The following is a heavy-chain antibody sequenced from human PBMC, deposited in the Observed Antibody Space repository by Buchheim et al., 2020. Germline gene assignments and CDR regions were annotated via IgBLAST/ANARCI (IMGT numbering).Heavy chain of an antibody. D-gene: IGHD1/OR15-1a*01. CDR2: ISYDGSNK. CDR3: AKYPVRVANTDCYFDL. J-gene: IGHJ2*01. V-gene: IGHV3-30*18. Sequence: QVQLVESGGGVVQTGRSLRLSCAASGFTFSTYGMHWVRQAPGKGLEWVAVISYDGSNKYYVDSVKGRFTISRDNSKNALYLQMNSLRAEDTAVYYCAKYPVRVANTDCYFDLWGRGTL. CDR1: GFTFSTYG.